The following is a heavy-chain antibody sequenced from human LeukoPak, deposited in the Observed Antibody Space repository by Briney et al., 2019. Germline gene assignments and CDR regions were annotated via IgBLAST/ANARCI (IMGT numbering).Heavy chain of an antibody. V-gene: IGHV3-23*01. CDR2: VSDGGGST. J-gene: IGHJ4*02. CDR3: AKDPLYCSGGSCHFPFDY. D-gene: IGHD2-15*01. Sequence: PGGSLRLSCAASGFTFSSYAMSWVRQAPGKGLEWVSAVSDGGGSTYYADSVKGRFTISRDNSKNTLYLQMNSLRAEDTAIYYCAKDPLYCSGGSCHFPFDYWGQGTLVTVSS. CDR1: GFTFSSYA.